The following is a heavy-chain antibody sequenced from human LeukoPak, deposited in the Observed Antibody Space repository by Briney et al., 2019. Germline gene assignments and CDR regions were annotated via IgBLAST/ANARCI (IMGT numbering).Heavy chain of an antibody. CDR1: GFTFSSYG. CDR2: ISYDGSNK. J-gene: IGHJ6*02. CDR3: AKDRSSSFYYYYYYGMDV. D-gene: IGHD6-13*01. V-gene: IGHV3-30*18. Sequence: PGGSLSLSCAASGFTFSSYGMHWVRQAPGKGLEWVAVISYDGSNKYYADSVKGRFTISRDNSKNTLYLQMNSLRAEDTAVYYCAKDRSSSFYYYYYYGMDVWGQGPTVTVSS.